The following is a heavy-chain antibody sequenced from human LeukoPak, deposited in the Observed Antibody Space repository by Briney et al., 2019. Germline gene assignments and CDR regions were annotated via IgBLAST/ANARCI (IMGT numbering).Heavy chain of an antibody. CDR2: ISYDGSNK. Sequence: PGGSLRLSCAASGFTFSSYGMHWVRQAPGKGLEWVAVISYDGSNKYYADSVKGRFTISRDNSKNTLYLQMNSLRADDTAVYYCARGYSGYDLVGNYYYYYMDVWGKGTTVTVSS. CDR3: ARGYSGYDLVGNYYYYYMDV. J-gene: IGHJ6*03. D-gene: IGHD5-12*01. CDR1: GFTFSSYG. V-gene: IGHV3-30*03.